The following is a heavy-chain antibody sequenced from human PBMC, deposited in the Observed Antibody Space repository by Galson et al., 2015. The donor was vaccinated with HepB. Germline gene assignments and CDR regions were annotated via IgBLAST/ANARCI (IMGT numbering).Heavy chain of an antibody. CDR1: GYTFTGYY. Sequence: SVKVSCKASGYTFTGYYMHWVRQAPGQGLEWMGWINPNSGGTNYAQKFQGRVTMTRDTSISTAYMELSRLRSDDTAVYYCARLRVSGSYLPHFDSGMDVWGQGTTVTVSS. CDR3: ARLRVSGSYLPHFDSGMDV. CDR2: INPNSGGT. V-gene: IGHV1-2*02. J-gene: IGHJ6*02. D-gene: IGHD1-26*01.